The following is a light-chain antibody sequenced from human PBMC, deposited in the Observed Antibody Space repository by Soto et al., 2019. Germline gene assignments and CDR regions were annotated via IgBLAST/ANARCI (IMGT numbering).Light chain of an antibody. CDR1: QDISNY. CDR2: AAS. CDR3: QKYNSAPPFT. Sequence: DIQMTQSPSSLSASVGDRVTITCRASQDISNYLAWYQQKPGKIPKRLIYAASTLQSGVPSRFSGSGSGADFTLTISSLQPEDVATYYCQKYNSAPPFTFGPGTKVDIK. J-gene: IGKJ3*01. V-gene: IGKV1-27*01.